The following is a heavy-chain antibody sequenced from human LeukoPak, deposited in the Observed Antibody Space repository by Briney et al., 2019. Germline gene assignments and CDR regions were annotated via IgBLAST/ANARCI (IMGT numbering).Heavy chain of an antibody. CDR3: ARGIVVVPAAMFLFGDWFDP. CDR1: GYTFTSYG. D-gene: IGHD2-2*01. Sequence: ASVKVSCKASGYTFTSYGISWVRQAPGQGLEWMGWISAYNGNTNYAQKLQGRVTMTTDTSTSTAYMELRSLRSDDTAVYYCARGIVVVPAAMFLFGDWFDPWGQGTLVTVSS. CDR2: ISAYNGNT. V-gene: IGHV1-18*01. J-gene: IGHJ5*02.